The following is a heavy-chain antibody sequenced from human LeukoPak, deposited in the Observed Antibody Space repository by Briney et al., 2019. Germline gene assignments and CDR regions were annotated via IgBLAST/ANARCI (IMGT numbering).Heavy chain of an antibody. CDR3: ARDRNTQPKSFDCSSTSCPRNAFDI. CDR1: GFTLSSYS. J-gene: IGHJ3*02. Sequence: PGGSLRLSCAASGFTLSSYSMNWVRQAPGKGLEWISFIDSSSRTIFYAESAKGRFTISRDNAKNSLFLQMNSLRAEDTAVYYCARDRNTQPKSFDCSSTSCPRNAFDIWGQGTMVTVSS. CDR2: IDSSSRTI. D-gene: IGHD2-2*01. V-gene: IGHV3-48*04.